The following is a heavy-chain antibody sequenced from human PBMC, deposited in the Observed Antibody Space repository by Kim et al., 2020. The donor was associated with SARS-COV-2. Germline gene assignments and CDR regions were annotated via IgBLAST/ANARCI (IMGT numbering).Heavy chain of an antibody. CDR1: GFTFSSYA. J-gene: IGHJ3*02. D-gene: IGHD6-6*01. CDR3: AKDTYSSSLPDAFDI. CDR2: ISDSGGIT. V-gene: IGHV3-23*01. Sequence: GGSLRLSCAASGFTFSSYAMNWVRQAPGKGLEWVSGISDSGGITYYTDSVKGRFTISRDNSKNTLYLQMNSLRAEDTAIFYCAKDTYSSSLPDAFDIWGQGTMVTVSS.